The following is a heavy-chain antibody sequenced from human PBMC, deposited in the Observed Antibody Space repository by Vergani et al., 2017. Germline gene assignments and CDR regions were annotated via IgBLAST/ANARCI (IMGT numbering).Heavy chain of an antibody. CDR2: ISGSGGST. V-gene: IGHV3-23*01. Sequence: EVQLLESGGGLVQPGGSLRLSCAASGFTFSSYAMSWVRQAPGKGLEWVSAISGSGGSTYFADSVKGRFTISRDNSKNTLYLQMNSLRAEDTAVYYCAKQLSYSSGWYLDYWGQGTLVTVSS. CDR3: AKQLSYSSGWYLDY. D-gene: IGHD6-19*01. CDR1: GFTFSSYA. J-gene: IGHJ4*02.